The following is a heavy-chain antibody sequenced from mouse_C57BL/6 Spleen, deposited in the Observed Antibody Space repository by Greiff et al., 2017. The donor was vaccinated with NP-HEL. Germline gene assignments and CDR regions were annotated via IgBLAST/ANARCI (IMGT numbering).Heavy chain of an antibody. V-gene: IGHV1-55*01. CDR3: ARALYYYGSSPFAY. CDR1: GYTFTSYW. CDR2: IYPGSGST. J-gene: IGHJ3*01. D-gene: IGHD1-1*01. Sequence: QVQLQQPGAELVKPGASVKMSCKASGYTFTSYWITWVKQRPGQGLEWIGDIYPGSGSTNYNENFKSKATLTVDTSSSTAYMQLSSLTSEESAVYYCARALYYYGSSPFAYWGQGTLVTVSA.